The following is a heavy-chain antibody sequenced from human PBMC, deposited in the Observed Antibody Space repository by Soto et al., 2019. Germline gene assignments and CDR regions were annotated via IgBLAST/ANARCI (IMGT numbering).Heavy chain of an antibody. J-gene: IGHJ4*02. D-gene: IGHD3-10*01. CDR2: FDPEDGET. CDR1: GHILTELS. Sequence: ASVKVSCKVSGHILTELSMHWVRQAPGKGLEWMGGFDPEDGETIYSQYFQGRVTMTEDTSTNTGYLGQSSLTSEDTAVYYCAAKRIALVRGVIIPQFYFDYWGQGTLVTVSS. V-gene: IGHV1-24*01. CDR3: AAKRIALVRGVIIPQFYFDY.